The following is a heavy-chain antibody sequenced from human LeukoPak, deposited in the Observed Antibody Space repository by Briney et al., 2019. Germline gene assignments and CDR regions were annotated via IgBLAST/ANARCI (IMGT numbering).Heavy chain of an antibody. J-gene: IGHJ4*02. D-gene: IGHD3-3*01. CDR2: IYSGGST. CDR1: GLTVSSNY. V-gene: IGHV3-53*01. Sequence: GGSLRLSCAASGLTVSSNYMSWVRQAPGKGLEWVSVIYSGGSTYYADSVKGRFTISRDNSKNTLYLQMNSLRAEDTAVYYCARGSDFWSGSHYWGQGTLVTVSS. CDR3: ARGSDFWSGSHY.